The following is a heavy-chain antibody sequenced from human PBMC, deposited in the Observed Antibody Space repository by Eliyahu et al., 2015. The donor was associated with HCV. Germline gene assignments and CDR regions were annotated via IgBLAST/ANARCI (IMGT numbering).Heavy chain of an antibody. CDR3: VRESYGAYHFDF. Sequence: EVQLVXSGGGLVRPGGSXRVSXAATGFTFSSQTMIWVRQAPGKGLEWVSTISTSGTYKYYSDSVKGRFTISRDNAENSLSLQMNSLSAEDTAVYYCVRESYGAYHFDFWGQGTVLTVSS. J-gene: IGHJ4*02. CDR2: ISTSGTYK. D-gene: IGHD4-17*01. V-gene: IGHV3-21*02. CDR1: GFTFSSQT.